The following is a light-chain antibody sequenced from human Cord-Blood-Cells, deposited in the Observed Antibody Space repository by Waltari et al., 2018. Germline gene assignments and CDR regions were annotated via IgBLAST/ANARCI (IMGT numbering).Light chain of an antibody. CDR3: MQGTHWPPVT. V-gene: IGKV2-30*02. Sequence: DVVMTQSPLSLPVTLRQPASISCRSSQTLVHSDGHTYLNWFQQRPGQSPRRLIYKVSNRDSGVPDRFSGSGSGTDFTLKISRVEAEDVGVYYCMQGTHWPPVTFGGGTK. J-gene: IGKJ4*01. CDR1: QTLVHSDGHTY. CDR2: KVS.